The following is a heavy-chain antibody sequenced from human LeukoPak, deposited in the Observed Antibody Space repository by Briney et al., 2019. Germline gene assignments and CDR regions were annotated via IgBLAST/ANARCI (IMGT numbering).Heavy chain of an antibody. V-gene: IGHV3-7*01. CDR1: GFTLYSYW. D-gene: IGHD2-2*01. CDR2: INQGGSEE. J-gene: IGHJ3*02. Sequence: GGPLRVSYVASGFTLYSYWMRGPGPAPGRAREGLANINQGGSEEDYVDSVKGRFTISRDNAKNSLYLRMNSLRAEDTAVYYCASLIVVVPVALRQSDGFDIWGQGTMVTVSS. CDR3: ASLIVVVPVALRQSDGFDI.